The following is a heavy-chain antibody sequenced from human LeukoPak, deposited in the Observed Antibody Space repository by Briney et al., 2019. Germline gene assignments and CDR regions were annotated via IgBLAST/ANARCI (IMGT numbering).Heavy chain of an antibody. CDR3: AREVSPPGGELDAFDI. Sequence: ASVKVSCKASGYTFTGYYMHWVRQAPGQGLEWMGWINPNSGATNYAQKFQGRVTMTRDTSISTAYMELSRLRSDDTAVYYCAREVSPPGGELDAFDIWGQGTMVTVSS. CDR2: INPNSGAT. CDR1: GYTFTGYY. J-gene: IGHJ3*02. D-gene: IGHD1-26*01. V-gene: IGHV1-2*02.